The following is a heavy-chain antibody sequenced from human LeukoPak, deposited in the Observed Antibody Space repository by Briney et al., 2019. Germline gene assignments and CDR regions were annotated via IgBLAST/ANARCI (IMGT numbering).Heavy chain of an antibody. J-gene: IGHJ4*02. CDR2: INTDESTT. CDR1: GFNFSTYW. D-gene: IGHD3/OR15-3a*01. Sequence: GGSLRLSCVASGFNFSTYWMNWVRQAPGKGLVWVSRINTDESTTSYADSVKGRFTISRDNAKNTLYLQMNSLRAEDTAVYYCARGTAGTGLDYWGQGTLITVSS. V-gene: IGHV3-74*01. CDR3: ARGTAGTGLDY.